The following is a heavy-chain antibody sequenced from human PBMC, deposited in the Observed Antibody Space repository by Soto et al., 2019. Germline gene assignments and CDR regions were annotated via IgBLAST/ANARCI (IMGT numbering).Heavy chain of an antibody. CDR2: LSGSGDYT. Sequence: EVQLLESGGGLVQSGGSLRLSCTVSGFTFSDYAMTWVRQAPGKGLEWVAALSGSGDYTYYADSVKGRFTISRDNSNNTMYLQMSGLRAEDTAVYYCTRGPRPSSIGTGAYWGRGTQVTVSS. V-gene: IGHV3-23*01. CDR1: GFTFSDYA. J-gene: IGHJ4*02. CDR3: TRGPRPSSIGTGAY. D-gene: IGHD1-1*01.